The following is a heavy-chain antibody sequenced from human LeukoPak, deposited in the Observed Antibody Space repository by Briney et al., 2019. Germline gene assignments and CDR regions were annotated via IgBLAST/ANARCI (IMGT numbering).Heavy chain of an antibody. V-gene: IGHV3-23*01. CDR2: ISGSGTNT. J-gene: IGHJ4*02. D-gene: IGHD2-21*01. CDR3: AKSNRPVIAMVVLDY. Sequence: PAGSLTLSCAASAFTFCSFAMGWDRQAQGKGLEWVSVISGSGTNTDYADSVKGRFTISRDNSKNTLYLQMNSLRAEDTAVYYCAKSNRPVIAMVVLDYWGQGTLVTVSS. CDR1: AFTFCSFA.